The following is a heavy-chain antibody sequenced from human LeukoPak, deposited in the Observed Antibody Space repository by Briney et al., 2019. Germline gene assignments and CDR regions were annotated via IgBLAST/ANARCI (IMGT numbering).Heavy chain of an antibody. Sequence: SETLSLTCTVSGGSISSYYWSWIRQPPGKELEWIGYIYYSGSTNYNPSLKSRVTISVDTSKNQFSLKLSSVTAADTAVYYCARGTLEMATTYFDYWGQGTLVTVSS. CDR3: ARGTLEMATTYFDY. J-gene: IGHJ4*02. D-gene: IGHD5-24*01. CDR1: GGSISSYY. CDR2: IYYSGST. V-gene: IGHV4-59*08.